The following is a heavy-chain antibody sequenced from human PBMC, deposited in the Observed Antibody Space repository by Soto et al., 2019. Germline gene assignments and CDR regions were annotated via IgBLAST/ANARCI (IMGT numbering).Heavy chain of an antibody. D-gene: IGHD2-2*01. J-gene: IGHJ2*01. CDR2: ISSSSSPI. Sequence: EVQLVESGGGLVQPGGSLRLSCAASGFTFSSYSMNWLRRAPGKGLEWVSYISSSSSPIYYADSVKGRFTMSRDNAKNPRYLEMNSLRVEDSAVYYWEVASTSRSWDYDLWGRSTLLTVS. CDR1: GFTFSSYS. V-gene: IGHV3-48*01. CDR3: EVASTSRSWDYDL.